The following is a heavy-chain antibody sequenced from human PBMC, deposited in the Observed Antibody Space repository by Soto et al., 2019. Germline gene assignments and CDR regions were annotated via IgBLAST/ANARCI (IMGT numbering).Heavy chain of an antibody. CDR2: ISHSGST. Sequence: QVQLQESGPVLVKPSETLSLTCTVSGVSISSYYWGWIRQPPGKGLEWIGYISHSGSTYYNPSLKSRVTISIDTSKKHFSLKLTSVTAADTAVYHCASLGVGNYFDYWGQGALVTVSS. V-gene: IGHV4-59*01. D-gene: IGHD2-8*01. CDR3: ASLGVGNYFDY. J-gene: IGHJ4*02. CDR1: GVSISSYY.